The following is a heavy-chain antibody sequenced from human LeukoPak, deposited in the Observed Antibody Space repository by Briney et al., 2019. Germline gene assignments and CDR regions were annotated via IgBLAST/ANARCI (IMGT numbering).Heavy chain of an antibody. CDR1: GYTFAGYH. Sequence: ASVKVSCKASGYTFAGYHIHWVRRAPGQGLEWMEIINPSDGRTSYAQEFQDRVILTSDTSARTVYMELRSLRFEDKAEYYCARENVADSSGWSHFDYWGQGTLVIVSS. CDR3: ARENVADSSGWSHFDY. CDR2: INPSDGRT. V-gene: IGHV1-46*01. D-gene: IGHD6-19*01. J-gene: IGHJ4*02.